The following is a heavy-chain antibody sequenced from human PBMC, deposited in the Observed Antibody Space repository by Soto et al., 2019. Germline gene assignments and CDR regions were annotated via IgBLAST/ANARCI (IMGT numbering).Heavy chain of an antibody. D-gene: IGHD2-21*02. CDR1: GGSFSGYY. Sequence: PSETLSLTCAVYGGSFSGYYWSWIRQPPGKGLEWIGEINHSGSTNYNPSLKSRVTISVDTSKNQFSLKLSSVTAADTAVYYCARISYCGGDCSGHAFDIWGQGTMVTVS. CDR3: ARISYCGGDCSGHAFDI. J-gene: IGHJ3*02. CDR2: INHSGST. V-gene: IGHV4-34*01.